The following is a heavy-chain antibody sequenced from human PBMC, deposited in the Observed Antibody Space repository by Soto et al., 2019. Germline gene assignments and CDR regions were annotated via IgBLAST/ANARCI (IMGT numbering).Heavy chain of an antibody. CDR1: GYTFTRYT. J-gene: IGHJ5*02. CDR2: INPDNGNT. CDR3: ARGIATGQLDP. Sequence: QVQLVQSGAEVKKPGASVKISCKACGYTFTRYTMNWVRQAPGQRLEWMGWINPDNGNTKSSQKFQDRVIITRDTSASTAYMDLSSLRSEDTAVYYRARGIATGQLDPWGQGTLVTVSS. D-gene: IGHD2-15*01. V-gene: IGHV1-3*01.